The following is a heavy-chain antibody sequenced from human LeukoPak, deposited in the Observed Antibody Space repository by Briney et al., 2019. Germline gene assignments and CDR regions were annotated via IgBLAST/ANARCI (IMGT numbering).Heavy chain of an antibody. CDR3: AKDAQRGFDYSNSLDK. D-gene: IGHD4-11*01. CDR1: GFTFSHYG. V-gene: IGHV3-33*06. Sequence: PGRSLRLSCATSGFTFSHYGMHWVRQAPGKGLEWVAVIWSDGTNRYYGDPVKGRFTISRDNFQRTVYLQMDSLRAEGTAVYYCAKDAQRGFDYSNSLDKWGQGTLVTVSS. J-gene: IGHJ4*02. CDR2: IWSDGTNR.